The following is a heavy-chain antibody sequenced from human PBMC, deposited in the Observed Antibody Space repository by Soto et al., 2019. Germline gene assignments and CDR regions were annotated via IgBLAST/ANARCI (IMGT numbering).Heavy chain of an antibody. Sequence: QVQLVQSGAEVKKPGSSVKVSCKASGGTFSSYTISWVRQAPGQGLEWMGRIIPILGIANYAQKFQGRVTXTXGKPTSTAYTELSSLRCEDTAVYYCARDGMAGGFDYWGQGTLVTVSS. CDR1: GGTFSSYT. V-gene: IGHV1-69*08. CDR3: ARDGMAGGFDY. J-gene: IGHJ4*02. CDR2: IIPILGIA. D-gene: IGHD6-19*01.